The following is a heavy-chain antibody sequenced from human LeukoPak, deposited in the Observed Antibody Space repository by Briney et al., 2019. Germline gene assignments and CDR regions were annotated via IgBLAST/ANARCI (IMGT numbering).Heavy chain of an antibody. CDR3: ARGGYSGYEPGIFDY. J-gene: IGHJ4*02. CDR1: GGSFNSYA. CDR2: IIPMFDIS. V-gene: IGHV1-69*05. D-gene: IGHD5-12*01. Sequence: SVKVSCKASGGSFNSYAISWVRQAPGQGPEWMGRIIPMFDISDYAQKFQGRVTITTDESTSTVYMELSSLRSEDTAVYYCARGGYSGYEPGIFDYWGQGTLVTVSS.